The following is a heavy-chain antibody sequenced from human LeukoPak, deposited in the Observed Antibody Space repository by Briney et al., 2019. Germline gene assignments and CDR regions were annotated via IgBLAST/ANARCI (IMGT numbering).Heavy chain of an antibody. CDR3: ARDIVVVPAASYYYYGMDV. CDR2: ISSSGSTI. V-gene: IGHV3-48*03. J-gene: IGHJ6*02. CDR1: GFTFSSYE. D-gene: IGHD2-2*01. Sequence: GGSLRLSCAASGFTFSSYEMNWVRQAPGKGLEWVSYISSSGSTIYYADSVKGRFTISRDNAKNSLYLQTNSLRAEDTAVYYCARDIVVVPAASYYYYGMDVWGQGTTVTVSS.